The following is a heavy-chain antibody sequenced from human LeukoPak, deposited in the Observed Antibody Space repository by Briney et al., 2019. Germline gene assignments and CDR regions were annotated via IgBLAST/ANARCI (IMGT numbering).Heavy chain of an antibody. CDR1: GGSISSYY. Sequence: SETLSLTCTVSGGSISSYYWSWIRQPAGKGLEWIGRIYTSGSTNYNPSLKSRVTMSVDTSKNQFSLKLSSVTAADTAVYYCARDGSGYSYGSYQDYYYYMDVWGKGTTVTVSS. D-gene: IGHD5-18*01. J-gene: IGHJ6*03. CDR3: ARDGSGYSYGSYQDYYYYMDV. V-gene: IGHV4-4*07. CDR2: IYTSGST.